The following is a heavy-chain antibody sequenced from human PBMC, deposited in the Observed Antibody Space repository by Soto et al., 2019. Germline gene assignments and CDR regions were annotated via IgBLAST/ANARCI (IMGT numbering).Heavy chain of an antibody. Sequence: PSETLSLTCAVSGGSISSGGYSWSWIRQPPGKGLEWIGYIYHSGSTYYNPSLKSRVTISVDRSKNQFSLKLSSVTAADTAVYYCARARFPPLGQAAKLYYFDYWGQGTLVTVSS. V-gene: IGHV4-30-2*01. J-gene: IGHJ4*02. CDR3: ARARFPPLGQAAKLYYFDY. D-gene: IGHD6-13*01. CDR1: GGSISSGGYS. CDR2: IYHSGST.